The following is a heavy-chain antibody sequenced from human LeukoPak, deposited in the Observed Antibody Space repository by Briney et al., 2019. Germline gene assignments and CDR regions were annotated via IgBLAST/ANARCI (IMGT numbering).Heavy chain of an antibody. J-gene: IGHJ4*02. Sequence: GGSLRLSCAASGFTFSNAWMSWVRQAPGKGLEWVGRIKSKTDGGTTDYAAPVKGRFTISRDDSKNTLYLQMNSLKTEDTAVYYCTTGLLYYDFWSGYSLVDYWGQGTLVTVSS. CDR3: TTGLLYYDFWSGYSLVDY. V-gene: IGHV3-15*01. CDR1: GFTFSNAW. CDR2: IKSKTDGGTT. D-gene: IGHD3-3*01.